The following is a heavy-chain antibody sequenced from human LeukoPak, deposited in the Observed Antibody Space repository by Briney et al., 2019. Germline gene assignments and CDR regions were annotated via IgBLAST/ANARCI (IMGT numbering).Heavy chain of an antibody. V-gene: IGHV1-18*01. CDR1: GYTFTSYG. CDR3: ARLTLAGYSSGWYPYRY. Sequence: AASVKVSCKASGYTFTSYGISWVRQAPGQGLEWMGWISAYNGNTNYAQKLQGRVTMTTDTSTSTAYMELRSLRSDDTAVYYCARLTLAGYSSGWYPYRYWGQGTLVTVSS. D-gene: IGHD6-19*01. CDR2: ISAYNGNT. J-gene: IGHJ4*02.